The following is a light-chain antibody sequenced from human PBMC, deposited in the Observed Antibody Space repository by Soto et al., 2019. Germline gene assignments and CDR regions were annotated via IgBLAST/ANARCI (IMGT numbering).Light chain of an antibody. Sequence: DIVMTQSPATLSVSPGERATLSCRASQSVSSNLACYQRKPGQAPRLLIYGASTRATGIPGRFSGSGSGTEFTLSISSLQSEDFAVYYCQQYNNRPETFGQGTKVDIK. CDR3: QQYNNRPET. V-gene: IGKV3-15*01. CDR2: GAS. J-gene: IGKJ1*01. CDR1: QSVSSN.